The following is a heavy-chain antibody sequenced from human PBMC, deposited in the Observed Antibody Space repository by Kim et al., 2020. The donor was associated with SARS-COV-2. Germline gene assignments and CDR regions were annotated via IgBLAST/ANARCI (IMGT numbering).Heavy chain of an antibody. D-gene: IGHD2-2*01. CDR1: GYTFTSYG. V-gene: IGHV1-18*01. CDR3: ARGLSRGGTSLNWFDP. CDR2: ISAYNGNT. J-gene: IGHJ5*02. Sequence: ASVKVSCKASGYTFTSYGISWVRQAPGQGLEWMGWISAYNGNTNYAQKLQVRVTMTTDTSTSTAYMELRSLRSDDTAVDYCARGLSRGGTSLNWFDPWGQGTLVTVSS.